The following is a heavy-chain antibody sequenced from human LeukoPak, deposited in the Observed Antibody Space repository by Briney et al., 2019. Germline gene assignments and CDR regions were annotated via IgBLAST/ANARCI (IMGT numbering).Heavy chain of an antibody. Sequence: GGSLRLSCAASGFTFSSYGISWVRQAPGKGLEWVSAISGSGGSTYYADSVKGRFTISRDNAKNSLYLQMNSLRAEDTAVYYCAELGITMIGGVWGKGTTVTISP. CDR1: GFTFSSYG. J-gene: IGHJ6*04. CDR2: ISGSGGST. D-gene: IGHD3-10*02. V-gene: IGHV3-23*01. CDR3: AELGITMIGGV.